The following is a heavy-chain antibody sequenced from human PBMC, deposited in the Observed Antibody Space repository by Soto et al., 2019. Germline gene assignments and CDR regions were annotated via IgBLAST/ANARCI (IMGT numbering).Heavy chain of an antibody. V-gene: IGHV3-23*01. CDR2: IGGSGGST. CDR1: GFTFSSYA. CDR3: AKDPYYYDTSEMDV. D-gene: IGHD3-22*01. J-gene: IGHJ6*02. Sequence: PWGSLRLSCAASGFTFSSYAIIFFRHSPGKGLEWVSAIGGSGGSTYYADSVKGRFTISRDNSKNTLFLQMNSLRAEDTAVYYCAKDPYYYDTSEMDVWGQGTTVTVSS.